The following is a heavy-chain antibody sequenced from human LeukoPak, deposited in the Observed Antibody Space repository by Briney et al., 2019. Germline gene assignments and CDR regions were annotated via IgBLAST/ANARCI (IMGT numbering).Heavy chain of an antibody. CDR2: ISTYNGNT. D-gene: IGHD1-1*01. Sequence: ASVKVSCKASGYTFINYGSSWVRQAPGQGLEWMGWISTYNGNTNYAQKLQGRVTMTTDTFTTTAYMEMRSLRSDDTAVYYCARDGGGTQLDYWGQGTLVTVSS. V-gene: IGHV1-18*01. CDR3: ARDGGGTQLDY. J-gene: IGHJ4*02. CDR1: GYTFINYG.